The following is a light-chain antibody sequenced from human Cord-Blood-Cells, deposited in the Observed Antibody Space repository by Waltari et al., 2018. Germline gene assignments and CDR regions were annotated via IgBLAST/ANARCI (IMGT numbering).Light chain of an antibody. CDR3: CSYAGSSTWV. Sequence: QSALTQPPSVSGSPGQSITTSCTGTSSDVGSSNLVSWYQQHPGKAPKLMIYEGSKRPSGVSNRFSGSKSGNTASLTISGLQAEDEADYYCCSYAGSSTWVFGGGTKLTVL. CDR1: SSDVGSSNL. V-gene: IGLV2-23*01. CDR2: EGS. J-gene: IGLJ3*02.